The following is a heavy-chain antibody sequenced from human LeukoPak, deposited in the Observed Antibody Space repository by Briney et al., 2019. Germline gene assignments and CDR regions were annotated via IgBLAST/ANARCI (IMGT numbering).Heavy chain of an antibody. D-gene: IGHD3-22*01. CDR2: IYYSGST. CDR3: ARDCSSGYLNWFDP. Sequence: SETLSLTCTVSGGSVSIGGYYWSWIRQHPGKGLEWIGYIYYSGSTYYNPSLKSRVTISVDTSKNQFSLKLSSVTAADTAVYYCARDCSSGYLNWFDPWGQGTLVTVSS. J-gene: IGHJ5*02. CDR1: GGSVSIGGYY. V-gene: IGHV4-31*03.